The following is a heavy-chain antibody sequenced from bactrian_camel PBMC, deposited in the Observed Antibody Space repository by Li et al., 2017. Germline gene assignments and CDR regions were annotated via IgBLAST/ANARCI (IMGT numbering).Heavy chain of an antibody. CDR3: AADTTSDCYTASWSYSVGRDRVDH. V-gene: IGHV3S33*01. CDR2: IGSTSDTA. Sequence: HVQLVESGGGSVQAGGSLTLSCVASGWSHTNIAWFWQAPGQAREGVARIGSTSDTAFIADSVKGRFTISRDNAKNTLYLQMNNLKPEDTAMYYCAADTTSDCYTASWSYSVGRDRVDHWGQGTQVTVS. J-gene: IGHJ4*01. D-gene: IGHD3*01. CDR1: GWSHTN.